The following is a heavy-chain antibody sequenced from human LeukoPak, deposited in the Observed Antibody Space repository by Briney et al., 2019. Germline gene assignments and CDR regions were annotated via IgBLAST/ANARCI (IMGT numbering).Heavy chain of an antibody. V-gene: IGHV3-23*01. J-gene: IGHJ4*02. D-gene: IGHD3-9*01. CDR1: GFTFSSYA. CDR3: AKDASRILRYFDWLLDY. CDR2: ISGSGGST. Sequence: GGSLRLSCAASGFTFSSYAMSWLRQAPGKGLEWVSAISGSGGSTYYADSVKGRFTISRDNSKNTLYLQMNSLRAEDTAVYYCAKDASRILRYFDWLLDYWGQGTLVTVSS.